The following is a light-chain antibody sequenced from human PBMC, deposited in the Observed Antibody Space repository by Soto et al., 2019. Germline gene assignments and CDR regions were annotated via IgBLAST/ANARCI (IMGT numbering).Light chain of an antibody. J-gene: IGKJ4*01. CDR3: QQYHNFSPLT. CDR2: AAY. CDR1: QGISSY. Sequence: AIRMTQSPSSLSASTGDRVTITCRASQGISSYLAWYQQKPGKAPKLLIYAAYNLQSGVPSRFSGSGSGTDFTLTISCLQSEDFATYYCQQYHNFSPLTFGGGTKVEI. V-gene: IGKV1-8*01.